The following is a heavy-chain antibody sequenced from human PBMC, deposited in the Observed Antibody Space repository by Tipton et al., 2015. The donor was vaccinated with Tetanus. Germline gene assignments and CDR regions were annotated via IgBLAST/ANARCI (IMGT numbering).Heavy chain of an antibody. J-gene: IGHJ4*02. CDR1: GGSIRSSNW. CDR2: IYHSGTT. CDR3: ARESITIFGVVSIDY. V-gene: IGHV4-4*02. D-gene: IGHD3-3*01. Sequence: GLVKPSGTLSLTCAVSGGSIRSSNWWSWVRQTPGKGLEWIGEIYHSGTTNYNPSLKSRVTMSVDNSKNQFSLKLNSVTAADTAVYYCARESITIFGVVSIDYWGQGILVIVSS.